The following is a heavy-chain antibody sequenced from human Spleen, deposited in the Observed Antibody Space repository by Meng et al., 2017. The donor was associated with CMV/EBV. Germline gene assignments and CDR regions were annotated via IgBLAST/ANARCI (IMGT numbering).Heavy chain of an antibody. Sequence: SETLSLTCTVSGYSISSGHYWAWIRQPPGKGLEWIGSIYHNDNTYYNPSLKSRVTISVDTSKNQFSLNLTSVTAADTAVYYCARDRSMTSSRGAYYYYGMDVWGQGTTVTVSS. J-gene: IGHJ6*02. V-gene: IGHV4-38-2*02. D-gene: IGHD6-6*01. CDR3: ARDRSMTSSRGAYYYYGMDV. CDR1: GYSISSGHY. CDR2: IYHNDNT.